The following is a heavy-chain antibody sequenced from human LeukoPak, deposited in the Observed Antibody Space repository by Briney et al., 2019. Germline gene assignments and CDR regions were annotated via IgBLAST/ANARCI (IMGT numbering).Heavy chain of an antibody. CDR1: GYSFTSYW. D-gene: IGHD3-22*01. CDR2: IFPGDSDT. V-gene: IGHV5-51*01. J-gene: IGHJ4*02. Sequence: GESHKISFKASGYSFTSYWIAWVRQMPGKGLEWMGIIFPGDSDTRSSPSFQGQVTISVDRSISTAYLQWSSLKASDTAMFYCARVSGGYDSSGYYQNYFDYWGQGTLVTVSS. CDR3: ARVSGGYDSSGYYQNYFDY.